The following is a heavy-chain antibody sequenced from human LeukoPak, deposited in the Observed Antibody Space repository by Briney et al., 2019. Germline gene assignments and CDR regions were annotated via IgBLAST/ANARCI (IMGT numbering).Heavy chain of an antibody. J-gene: IGHJ4*02. CDR1: GDSFTRHT. CDR2: ISRSGSPI. Sequence: GGALRLSCTGSGDSFTRHTMNWVRRAPGKGLEWISYISRSGSPIYYADSVKSRFSISRDNARTSLYLQMNSLRVEDTAVYYCAREYDSRARFDYWGQGTLVTVSS. CDR3: AREYDSRARFDY. D-gene: IGHD6-13*01. V-gene: IGHV3-48*01.